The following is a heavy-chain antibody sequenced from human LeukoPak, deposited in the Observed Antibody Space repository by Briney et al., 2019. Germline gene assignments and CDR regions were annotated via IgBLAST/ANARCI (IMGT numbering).Heavy chain of an antibody. CDR3: ARHASGYPFDY. D-gene: IGHD3-22*01. CDR2: IYPGDSDT. Sequence: GGSLRLSCAASGFTFTTYSMNWVRQAPGKGLEWMGIIYPGDSDTRYSPSFQGQVTISVDKSINTAYLQWSSLKASDTAMYYCARHASGYPFDYWGQGTLVTVSS. J-gene: IGHJ4*02. V-gene: IGHV5-51*01. CDR1: GFTFTTYS.